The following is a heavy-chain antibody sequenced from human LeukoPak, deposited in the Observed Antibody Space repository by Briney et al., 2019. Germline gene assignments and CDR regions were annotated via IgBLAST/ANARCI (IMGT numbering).Heavy chain of an antibody. CDR1: GGSISSYY. D-gene: IGHD2-2*02. J-gene: IGHJ5*02. CDR2: IYYSGST. Sequence: SETLSLTCTVSGGSISSYYWSWIRQPPGKGLEWIGYIYYSGSTNYNPSLKSRVTISVDTSKNQFSLKLSSVTAADTAVYYCARADIVVVPAAIDWSDPWGQGTLVTVSS. CDR3: ARADIVVVPAAIDWSDP. V-gene: IGHV4-59*01.